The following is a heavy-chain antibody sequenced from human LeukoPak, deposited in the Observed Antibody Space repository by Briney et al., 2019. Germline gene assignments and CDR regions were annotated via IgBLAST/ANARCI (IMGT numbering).Heavy chain of an antibody. J-gene: IGHJ4*02. CDR2: IYSSGIT. Sequence: SETLSLTCTVSGGSISGGSYYWSWIRQPAGKGLEWIGRIYSSGITTYNPSLKSRVTISIDTPKNQFSLKLSSVTAADTAVYYCARGEYYYGLGHDYWGQGTLVTVSS. CDR1: GGSISGGSYY. D-gene: IGHD3-10*01. CDR3: ARGEYYYGLGHDY. V-gene: IGHV4-61*02.